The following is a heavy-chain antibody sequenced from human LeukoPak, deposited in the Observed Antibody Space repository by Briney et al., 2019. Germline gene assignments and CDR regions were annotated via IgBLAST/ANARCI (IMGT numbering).Heavy chain of an antibody. CDR1: GYTFTSYG. D-gene: IGHD2-21*02. CDR2: ISAYNGNT. J-gene: IGHJ4*02. CDR3: ARVVACCGGDSFFDY. V-gene: IGHV1-18*03. Sequence: ASVKVSCKASGYTFTSYGISWVRQAPGQGLEWMGWISAYNGNTNYAQKLQGRVTMTTDTSTSTAYMELRSLRSDDMAVYYCARVVACCGGDSFFDYWGQGTLVTVSS.